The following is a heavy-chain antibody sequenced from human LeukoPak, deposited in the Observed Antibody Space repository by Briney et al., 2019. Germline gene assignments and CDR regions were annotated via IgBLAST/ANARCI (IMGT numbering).Heavy chain of an antibody. D-gene: IGHD6-13*01. CDR3: ARLGIITAAGSNDY. CDR2: ISNSGDTI. CDR1: EFTFRDYY. Sequence: GGSLRLSCAASEFTFRDYYMSWIRQAPGKGLEWVSYISNSGDTIYYADSVKGRFTVSRDNPKNSMYLQMNSLRAEDTAVYYCARLGIITAAGSNDYWGQGTLVTVSS. V-gene: IGHV3-11*01. J-gene: IGHJ4*02.